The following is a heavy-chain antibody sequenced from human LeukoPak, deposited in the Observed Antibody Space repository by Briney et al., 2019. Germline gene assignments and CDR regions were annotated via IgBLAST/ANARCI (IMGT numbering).Heavy chain of an antibody. D-gene: IGHD3-10*01. CDR3: AREMVRGVIKDYFDY. CDR1: GFTVSSNY. CDR2: IKQDGSEK. Sequence: GGSLRLSCAASGFTVSSNYMSWVRQAPGKGLEWVANIKQDGSEKYYVDSVKGRFTISRDNAKNSLYLQMNSLRAEDTAVYYCAREMVRGVIKDYFDYWGQGTLVTVSS. V-gene: IGHV3-7*01. J-gene: IGHJ4*02.